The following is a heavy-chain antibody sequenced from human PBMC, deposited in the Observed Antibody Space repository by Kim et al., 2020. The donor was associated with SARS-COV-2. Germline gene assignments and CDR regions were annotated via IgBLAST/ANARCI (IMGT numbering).Heavy chain of an antibody. CDR3: ARDLIAAGGMDV. J-gene: IGHJ6*02. CDR1: GFTFSSYG. D-gene: IGHD6-13*01. Sequence: GGSLRLSCAASGFTFSSYGMHWVRQAPGKGLEWVAVIWYDGSNKYYADSVKGRFTISRDNSKNTLYLQMNSLRADDTAVYYCARDLIAAGGMDVWGQGTTVTVSS. V-gene: IGHV3-33*01. CDR2: IWYDGSNK.